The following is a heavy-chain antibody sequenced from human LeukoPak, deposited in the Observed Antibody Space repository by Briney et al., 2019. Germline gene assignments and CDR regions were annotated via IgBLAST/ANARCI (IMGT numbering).Heavy chain of an antibody. V-gene: IGHV1-8*01. CDR3: ARCTTQTYCSGGSCYRYYYYGMDV. J-gene: IGHJ6*02. CDR1: GYTFTSYD. D-gene: IGHD2-15*01. Sequence: ASVKVSCKASGYTFTSYDINWVRQATGQGLEWMGWMNPNSGNTGYAQKFQGRVTMTRNTSISTAYMELSSLRSEDTVVYYCARCTTQTYCSGGSCYRYYYYGMDVWGQGTTVTVSS. CDR2: MNPNSGNT.